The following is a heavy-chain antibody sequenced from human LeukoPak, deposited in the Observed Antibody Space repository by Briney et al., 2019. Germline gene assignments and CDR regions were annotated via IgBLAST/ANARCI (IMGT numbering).Heavy chain of an antibody. CDR1: GGSISSYY. J-gene: IGHJ4*02. CDR2: IYYSGST. Sequence: KPSETLSLTCTVPGGSISSYYWSWIRQPPGKGLVWIGYIYYSGSTNYNPSLKSRVTISVDTSKNQFSLKLSSVTAADTAVYYCARVETAAGYFDYWGQGTLVAVSS. V-gene: IGHV4-59*01. CDR3: ARVETAAGYFDY. D-gene: IGHD6-13*01.